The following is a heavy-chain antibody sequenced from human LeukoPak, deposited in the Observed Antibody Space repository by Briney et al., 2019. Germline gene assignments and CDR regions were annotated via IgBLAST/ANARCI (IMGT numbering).Heavy chain of an antibody. V-gene: IGHV3-11*01. J-gene: IGHJ4*02. D-gene: IGHD3-22*01. CDR1: GFTFSDYY. Sequence: GGSLRLSCAASGFTFSDYYMSWLRQAPGKGLEWVSYISSSGSTIYYADSVKGRFTISRDNAKNSLYLQMNSLRAEDTAVYYCARDYDSSGYYTDYWGRGTLVTVSS. CDR2: ISSSGSTI. CDR3: ARDYDSSGYYTDY.